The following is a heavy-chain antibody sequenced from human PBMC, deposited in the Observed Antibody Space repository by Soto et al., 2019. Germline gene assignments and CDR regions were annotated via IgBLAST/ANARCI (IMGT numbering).Heavy chain of an antibody. CDR1: GESFSGYY. J-gene: IGHJ6*03. Sequence: SETLYLTCAVYGESFSGYYLSWIRQPPGKGLEWIGEINQSGSASYNPSLKSRLTISADTSKNQFSLKFTSVTAADTAVYYCARNQAGTVFGLPTHFSYMDVWGKGTTVTVSS. CDR3: ARNQAGTVFGLPTHFSYMDV. CDR2: INQSGSA. D-gene: IGHD3-3*01. V-gene: IGHV4-34*01.